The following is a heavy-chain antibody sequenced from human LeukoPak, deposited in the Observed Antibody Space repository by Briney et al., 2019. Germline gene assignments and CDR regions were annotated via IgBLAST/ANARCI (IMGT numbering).Heavy chain of an antibody. CDR2: IYYSGST. V-gene: IGHV4-30-4*08. D-gene: IGHD3-10*01. CDR1: GGSISSGDYY. J-gene: IGHJ5*02. CDR3: ARDYYMLRGLHWFDP. Sequence: PSQTLSLTCTVSGGSISSGDYYWSWIRQPPGKGLEWIGYIYYSGSTYYNPSLKSRVTISVDTSKNQFSLKLSSVTAADTAVYYCARDYYMLRGLHWFDPWGQGTLVTVSS.